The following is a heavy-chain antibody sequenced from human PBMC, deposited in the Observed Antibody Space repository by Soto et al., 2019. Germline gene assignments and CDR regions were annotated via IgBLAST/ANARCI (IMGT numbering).Heavy chain of an antibody. V-gene: IGHV1-2*02. CDR2: INPNSGGT. CDR3: ARFGSGGSRYYYYYYGMDV. J-gene: IGHJ6*02. D-gene: IGHD2-15*01. Sequence: ASVKVSCKASGYTFTGYYMHWVRQAPGQGLEWMGWINPNSGGTNYAQKFQGRVTMTRDTSISTAYMELSRLRSDDTAVYYCARFGSGGSRYYYYYYGMDVWGQGTTVTVS. CDR1: GYTFTGYY.